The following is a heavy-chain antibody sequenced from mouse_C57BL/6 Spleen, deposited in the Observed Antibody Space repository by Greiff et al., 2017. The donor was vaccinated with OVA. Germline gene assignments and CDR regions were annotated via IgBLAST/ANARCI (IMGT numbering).Heavy chain of an antibody. CDR3: ARDPSSGSSYCYFDY. J-gene: IGHJ2*01. D-gene: IGHD1-1*01. CDR2: ISYDGSN. Sequence: DSGPGLVKPSQSLSLTCSVTGYSITSGYYWNWIRQFPGNKLEWMGYISYDGSNNYNPSLKNRISITRDTSKNQFFLKLNSVTTEDTATYYCARDPSSGSSYCYFDYWGQGTTLTVSS. V-gene: IGHV3-6*01. CDR1: GYSITSGYY.